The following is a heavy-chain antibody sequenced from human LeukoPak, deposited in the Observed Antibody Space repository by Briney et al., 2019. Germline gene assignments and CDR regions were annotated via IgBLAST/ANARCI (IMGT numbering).Heavy chain of an antibody. Sequence: GRSLRLSCAAPGFTFSNYAMHWVRQAPGKGLEWVALISYDGSIKYYADSVKGRFTISRDNSKNTLSLQMDSLRAEDTAIYYCATYRQIQVSFEFWGQGTLVTVSS. CDR1: GFTFSNYA. D-gene: IGHD5-18*01. CDR2: ISYDGSIK. J-gene: IGHJ4*02. CDR3: ATYRQIQVSFEF. V-gene: IGHV3-30*04.